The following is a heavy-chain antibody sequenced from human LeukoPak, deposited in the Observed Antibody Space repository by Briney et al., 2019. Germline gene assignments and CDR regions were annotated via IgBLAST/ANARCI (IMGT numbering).Heavy chain of an antibody. CDR1: GFTFSSYW. D-gene: IGHD6-19*01. V-gene: IGHV4-4*02. CDR3: ASNSGWFTDS. CDR2: IYHNGGT. J-gene: IGHJ5*01. Sequence: GSLRLSCAASGFTFSSYWMHWVRQAPGKGLEWIAEIYHNGGTNYNASLKSRVTISVDKSKNQFSLKMTSVTAADTAVYYCASNSGWFTDSWGRGTLVIVSS.